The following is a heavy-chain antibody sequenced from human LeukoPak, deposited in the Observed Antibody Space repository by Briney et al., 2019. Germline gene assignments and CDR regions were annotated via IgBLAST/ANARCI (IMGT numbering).Heavy chain of an antibody. CDR2: ISGSGGST. J-gene: IGHJ5*02. Sequence: GGSLRLSCAASGFTFSSYAMSWVRQAPGKGLEWVSAISGSGGSTYYADSVKGRFTISRDNSKNTLYLQMNSLRAEDTAVYYCAKQGLWFGELSPRSWFDPWGQGTLVTVSS. D-gene: IGHD3-10*01. V-gene: IGHV3-23*01. CDR3: AKQGLWFGELSPRSWFDP. CDR1: GFTFSSYA.